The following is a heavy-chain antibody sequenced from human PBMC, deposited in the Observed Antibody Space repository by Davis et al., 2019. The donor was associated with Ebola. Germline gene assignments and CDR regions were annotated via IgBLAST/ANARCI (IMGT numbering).Heavy chain of an antibody. V-gene: IGHV4-39*01. Sequence: MPSETLSLTCTVSGGSISSSSYYWGWIRQPPGKGLEWIGSIYYSGSTYYNPSLKSRVTISVDTSKNQFSLKLSSVTAADTAVYYCARGRELLRGYFDYWGQGTLVTVSS. J-gene: IGHJ4*02. CDR2: IYYSGST. CDR3: ARGRELLRGYFDY. D-gene: IGHD1-26*01. CDR1: GGSISSSSYY.